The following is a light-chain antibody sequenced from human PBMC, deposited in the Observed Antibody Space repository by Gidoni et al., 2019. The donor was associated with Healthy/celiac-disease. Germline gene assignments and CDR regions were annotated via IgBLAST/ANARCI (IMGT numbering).Light chain of an antibody. J-gene: IGKJ2*04. CDR1: QSVSSY. Sequence: ELVLTQSPATLSLSPGERATLSCRASQSVSSYLALYQQKPGQAPGLLIYDASNRATGIPARFSGSGSGTDFTLTISSLEPEDFAVYYCQQRSNWPLCSFGQGTKLEIK. CDR2: DAS. CDR3: QQRSNWPLCS. V-gene: IGKV3-11*01.